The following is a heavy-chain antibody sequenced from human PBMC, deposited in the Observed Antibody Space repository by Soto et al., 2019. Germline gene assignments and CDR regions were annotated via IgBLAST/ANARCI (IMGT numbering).Heavy chain of an antibody. CDR1: GFTFSTYA. CDR2: ISGGGGPT. D-gene: IGHD3-10*01. J-gene: IGHJ3*02. V-gene: IGHV3-23*01. CDR3: ANVSRFLDSGLI. Sequence: EVQLLESGGGLVQPGGSLRLSCTASGFTFSTYAMTWVRQAPGKGLEWVSAISGGGGPTYYADSVKGRFTISRDNSKNTLYLQINSLRAEDTAVYYCANVSRFLDSGLIWGQGTLVTVSS.